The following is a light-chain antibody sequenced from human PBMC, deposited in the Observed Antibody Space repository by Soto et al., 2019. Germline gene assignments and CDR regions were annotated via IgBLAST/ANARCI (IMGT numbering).Light chain of an antibody. CDR1: QVINKC. CDR2: GAS. J-gene: IGKJ5*01. V-gene: IGKV1-12*01. CDR3: QQANRFPIT. Sequence: DIQLTQSPSSVSASVGDRVTITCRASQVINKCLAWYQPKPGKAPNLLIYGASTLQSGVPSRFSGSGSGTDFTLTISSLQPDDSATYYCQQANRFPITFGQGTRLEIK.